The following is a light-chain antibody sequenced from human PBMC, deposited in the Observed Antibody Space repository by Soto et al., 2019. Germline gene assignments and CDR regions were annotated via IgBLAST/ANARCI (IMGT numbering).Light chain of an antibody. J-gene: IGLJ1*01. CDR3: NSQTSGDFRV. CDR2: EVS. V-gene: IGLV2-14*01. Sequence: QSALTQPASVSGSPGQSITISCTGTSSDVGRYNHVSWYQHHPGQAPKLIISEVSTRPSGVSNRFSGSKSGYTASLTISGLQAEDDADYYCNSQTSGDFRVFVTGTQLTVL. CDR1: SSDVGRYNH.